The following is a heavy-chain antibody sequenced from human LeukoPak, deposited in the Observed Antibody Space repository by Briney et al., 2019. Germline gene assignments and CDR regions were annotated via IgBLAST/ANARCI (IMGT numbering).Heavy chain of an antibody. J-gene: IGHJ3*02. CDR3: ARDKGGYGDYEDAFDI. V-gene: IGHV3-48*04. CDR2: ISSSSSTI. CDR1: GFTFSSYS. Sequence: PGGSLRLSCAASGFTFSSYSMNWVRQAPGKGLEWVSYISSSSSTIYYADSVKGRFTISRDNAKNSLYLQMNSLRAEDTAVYYCARDKGGYGDYEDAFDIWGQGTMVTVSS. D-gene: IGHD4-17*01.